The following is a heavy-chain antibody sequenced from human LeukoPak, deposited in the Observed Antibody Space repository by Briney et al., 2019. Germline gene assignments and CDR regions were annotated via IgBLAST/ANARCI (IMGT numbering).Heavy chain of an antibody. V-gene: IGHV3-11*01. CDR2: ISSSGSTI. J-gene: IGHJ3*02. CDR1: GFTFSDYY. CDR3: TTRRDCSSTSCYGHAFDI. D-gene: IGHD2-2*01. Sequence: GGSLRLSCAASGFTFSDYYMSWLRQAPGKGLEWVSYISSSGSTIYYADSVKGRFTISRDNAKNSLYLQMNSLRAEDTAVYYCTTRRDCSSTSCYGHAFDIWGQGTMVTVSS.